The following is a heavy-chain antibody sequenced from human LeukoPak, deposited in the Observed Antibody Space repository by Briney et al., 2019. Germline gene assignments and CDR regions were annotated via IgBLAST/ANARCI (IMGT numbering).Heavy chain of an antibody. J-gene: IGHJ4*02. CDR2: ISSSSSYI. Sequence: GGSLRLSCAASGFTFSSYSMNWVRQAPGKGLEWVSSISSSSSYIYYADSVKGRFTISRDNAKNPLYLQMNSLRAEDTAVYYCAKGWGIPIFGVVTNWGQGTLVTVSS. D-gene: IGHD3-3*01. CDR3: AKGWGIPIFGVVTN. V-gene: IGHV3-21*01. CDR1: GFTFSSYS.